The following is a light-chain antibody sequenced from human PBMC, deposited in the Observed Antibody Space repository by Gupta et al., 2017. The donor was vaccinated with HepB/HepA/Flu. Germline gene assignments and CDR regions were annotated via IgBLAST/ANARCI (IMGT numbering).Light chain of an antibody. CDR1: QTINKY. V-gene: IGKV3-11*01. CDR3: HQRAIWPPIT. CDR2: DSS. J-gene: IGKJ5*01. Sequence: DTVLTQSPATLSLSPGERATFYSRASQTINKYLAWYQQKPGQAPRLLIYDSSSRATGIPGRFIGSGSGTDVTPTISTREPEDFAVYYCHQRAIWPPITFGQGTRLEIK.